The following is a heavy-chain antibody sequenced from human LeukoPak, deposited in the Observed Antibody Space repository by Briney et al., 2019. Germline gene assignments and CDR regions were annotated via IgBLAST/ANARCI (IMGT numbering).Heavy chain of an antibody. V-gene: IGHV3-23*01. D-gene: IGHD5-24*01. CDR3: AKEPTISYYYYYMDV. CDR2: ISGSGVGT. CDR1: GFTFSSYA. Sequence: GGSLRLSCVASGFTFSSYAMSWVRQAPGKGLEWVSAISGSGVGTYYADSVKGRFTISRDNSKDTLYVQMNSLRAEDTAIYYCAKEPTISYYYYYMDVWGKGTTVTVS. J-gene: IGHJ6*03.